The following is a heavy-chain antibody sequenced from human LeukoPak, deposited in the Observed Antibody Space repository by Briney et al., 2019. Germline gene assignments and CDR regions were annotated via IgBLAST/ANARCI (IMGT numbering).Heavy chain of an antibody. J-gene: IGHJ4*02. Sequence: PGGSLRLSCAASGFTFSTYGMTWVRQAPGKGLEWVSIIYSGGYTDYADSVKGRFTISRDNSKNTLDLQMNSLRAEDTAVYYCARRLEYSGSKGVFDYWGQGTLVTVSS. V-gene: IGHV3-66*01. CDR3: ARRLEYSGSKGVFDY. D-gene: IGHD1-26*01. CDR2: IYSGGYT. CDR1: GFTFSTYG.